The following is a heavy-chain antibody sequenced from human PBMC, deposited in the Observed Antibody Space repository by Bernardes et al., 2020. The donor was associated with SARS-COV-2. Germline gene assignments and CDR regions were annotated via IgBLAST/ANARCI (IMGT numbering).Heavy chain of an antibody. V-gene: IGHV1-8*01. Sequence: ASVKVSCMASGYTFTSYDTNWVRQATGQGLEWIGWMNPNSGNTGYAQKFQGRVTMTRNTSISTAYMELSSLRSEDTAVYYCARGPIWSGYYYYFDYWGQGALVTVSS. J-gene: IGHJ4*02. CDR2: MNPNSGNT. CDR1: GYTFTSYD. CDR3: ARGPIWSGYYYYFDY. D-gene: IGHD3-3*01.